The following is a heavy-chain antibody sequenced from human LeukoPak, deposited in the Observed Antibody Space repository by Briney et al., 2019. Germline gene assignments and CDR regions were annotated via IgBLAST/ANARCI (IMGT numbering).Heavy chain of an antibody. CDR3: ARGGYYYYGMDV. J-gene: IGHJ6*02. V-gene: IGHV1-46*01. CDR1: GYTFTSYD. Sequence: ASVKVSCKASGYTFTSYDINWVRQAPGQGLEWMGIINPSGGSTSYAQKFQGRVTMTRDTSTSTVYMELSSLRSEDTAVYYCARGGYYYYGMDVWGQGTTVTVSS. CDR2: INPSGGST.